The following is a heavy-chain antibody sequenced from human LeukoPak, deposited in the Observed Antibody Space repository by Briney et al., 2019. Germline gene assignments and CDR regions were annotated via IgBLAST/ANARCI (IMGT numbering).Heavy chain of an antibody. CDR3: AKDRGIVGANFDY. CDR1: GFAVNDYY. D-gene: IGHD1-26*01. J-gene: IGHJ4*02. CDR2: ISSSAVTI. Sequence: GGSLRLSCSASGFAVNDYYMSWIRQTPGKGLEWISYISSSAVTIYYADSVKGRFTLSRDNAKNSLYLQMNSLRAADSAVYYCAKDRGIVGANFDYWGQGTLVTVSS. V-gene: IGHV3-11*01.